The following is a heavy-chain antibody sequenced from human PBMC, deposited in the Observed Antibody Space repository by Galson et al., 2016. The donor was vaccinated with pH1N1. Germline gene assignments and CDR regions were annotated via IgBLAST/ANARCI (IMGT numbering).Heavy chain of an antibody. V-gene: IGHV3-7*02. Sequence: SLRLSCAASGFTFTTYWMSWVRQAPGKGLEWVANIKQDGSEKYYVDFVKGRFTISRDNAKNSLYLQMNSLRVEDTAVYYCARKGLPDNWGQGILVTVSS. D-gene: IGHD2-15*01. CDR2: IKQDGSEK. CDR1: GFTFTTYW. CDR3: ARKGLPDN. J-gene: IGHJ4*02.